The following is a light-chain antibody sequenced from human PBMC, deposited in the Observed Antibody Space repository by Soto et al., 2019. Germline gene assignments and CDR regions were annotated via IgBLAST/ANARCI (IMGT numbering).Light chain of an antibody. CDR1: QSISSY. Sequence: DIQMTQSPSSLSASVADRVTITFRASQSISSYLNWYQQKPGKAPRLLIYATYSLQSGVPPRFSGSGSGTDFTLTINSLRPEDFASYYCQQSYSSSPITFGPGTRLEIK. CDR2: ATY. V-gene: IGKV1-39*01. J-gene: IGKJ5*01. CDR3: QQSYSSSPIT.